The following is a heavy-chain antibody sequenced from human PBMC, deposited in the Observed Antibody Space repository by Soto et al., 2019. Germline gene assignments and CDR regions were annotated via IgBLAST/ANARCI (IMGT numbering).Heavy chain of an antibody. Sequence: LSLTCTVSGGSISSGGYYWSWIRQHPGKGLEWIGYIYYSGSTYYNPSLKSRVTISVDTSKNQFSLKLSSVTAADTAVYYCARVSSLSWFGEPYYYYGMDVWGQGTTVTVSS. CDR2: IYYSGST. J-gene: IGHJ6*02. V-gene: IGHV4-31*03. D-gene: IGHD3-10*01. CDR3: ARVSSLSWFGEPYYYYGMDV. CDR1: GGSISSGGYY.